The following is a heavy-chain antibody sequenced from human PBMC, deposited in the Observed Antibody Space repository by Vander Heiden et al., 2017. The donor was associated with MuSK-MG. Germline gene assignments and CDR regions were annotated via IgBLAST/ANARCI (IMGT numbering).Heavy chain of an antibody. Sequence: EVQLVESGGGLVKPGGAIRLSGAASGFPFSNAWMSWVRQAPGKRLEWVGRINSQTAGAPTDYAAPVKGRFPISRDYSKNTLYLQMNRLKTADTAVCYCISDDVGAFDIWGQGTMVAVSS. D-gene: IGHD1-1*01. J-gene: IGHJ3*02. CDR1: GFPFSNAW. CDR3: ISDDVGAFDI. V-gene: IGHV3-15*01. CDR2: INSQTAGAPT.